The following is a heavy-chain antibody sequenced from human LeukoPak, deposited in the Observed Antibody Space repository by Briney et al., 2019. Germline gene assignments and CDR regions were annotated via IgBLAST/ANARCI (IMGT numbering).Heavy chain of an antibody. V-gene: IGHV3-11*04. D-gene: IGHD3-22*01. Sequence: PGGSLRLSCAASGFRFDDYYMGWIRQAPGKGLDYISYISASGSVQYYTDSVKGRFTVARDNSKNSLYLLMNSLTAEDPAIYYCARSMILTSEDSWGQGTLVTVSS. CDR1: GFRFDDYY. CDR3: ARSMILTSEDS. CDR2: ISASGSVQ. J-gene: IGHJ4*02.